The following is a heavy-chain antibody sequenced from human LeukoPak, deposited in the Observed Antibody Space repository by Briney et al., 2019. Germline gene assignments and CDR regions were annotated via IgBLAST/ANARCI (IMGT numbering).Heavy chain of an antibody. D-gene: IGHD3-3*02. CDR1: GDSISGHY. J-gene: IGHJ4*02. Sequence: SETLSLTCTVSGDSISGHYWSWIRQPAGKGLEWIGRIHSSGSTNYNPSFTSQVTMSVDMSKYKFSLRLSSVTAADTAVYYCARELQHYDYWGQGNLVTVSS. V-gene: IGHV4-4*07. CDR2: IHSSGST. CDR3: ARELQHYDY.